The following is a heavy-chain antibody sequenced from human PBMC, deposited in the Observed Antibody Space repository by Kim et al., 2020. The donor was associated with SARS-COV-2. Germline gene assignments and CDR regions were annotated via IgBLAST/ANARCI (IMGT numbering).Heavy chain of an antibody. CDR3: AKVVLAVAGHFDI. Sequence: YADSVKGRFTISRDNSKNTLYLQMNSLRAEDTAVYYCAKVVLAVAGHFDIWGQGTMVTVSS. D-gene: IGHD6-19*01. J-gene: IGHJ3*02. V-gene: IGHV3-23*01.